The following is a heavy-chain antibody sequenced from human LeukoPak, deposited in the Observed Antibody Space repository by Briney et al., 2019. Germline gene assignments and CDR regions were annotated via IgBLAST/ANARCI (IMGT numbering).Heavy chain of an antibody. CDR2: IYYSGST. CDR1: GGSISSGGYY. V-gene: IGHV4-31*03. Sequence: SQTLSLTCTVSGGSISSGGYYWSWIRQHPGKGLEWIGHIYYSGSTYYNPSLKSRVTISVDTSKNQFSLKLSSVTAADTAVYYCARAGIVVVPAAIQPGAFDIWGQGTMVTVSS. D-gene: IGHD2-2*02. CDR3: ARAGIVVVPAAIQPGAFDI. J-gene: IGHJ3*02.